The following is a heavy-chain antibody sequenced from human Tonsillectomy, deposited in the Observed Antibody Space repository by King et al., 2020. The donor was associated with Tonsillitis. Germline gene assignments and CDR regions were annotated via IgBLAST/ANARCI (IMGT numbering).Heavy chain of an antibody. CDR1: GYSISSGYY. D-gene: IGHD4-17*01. V-gene: IGHV4-38-2*01. CDR3: AGVYGDYVIGYFDL. J-gene: IGHJ2*01. CDR2: IYHSGST. Sequence: QLQESGPGLVKPSETLSLTCAVSGYSISSGYYWGWIRQPPGKGLEWIGSIYHSGSTYYNPSLKSRVTISVDKSKNQLSLKLSSVTAADTAVYYCAGVYGDYVIGYFDLWGRGTLVTVSS.